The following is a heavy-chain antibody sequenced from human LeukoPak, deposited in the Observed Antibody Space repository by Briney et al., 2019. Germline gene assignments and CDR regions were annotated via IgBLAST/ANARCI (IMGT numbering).Heavy chain of an antibody. CDR3: AQRGDLDY. D-gene: IGHD6-25*01. CDR2: ISYDGSNK. V-gene: IGHV3-30*03. CDR1: GFTFSSYG. Sequence: GRSLRLSCAASGFTFSSYGMHWVRQAPGKGLEWVAVISYDGSNKYYADSVKGRFTISRDNSKNTLYLQMNSLRAEDTAVYYCAQRGDLDYWGQGTLVTVSS. J-gene: IGHJ4*02.